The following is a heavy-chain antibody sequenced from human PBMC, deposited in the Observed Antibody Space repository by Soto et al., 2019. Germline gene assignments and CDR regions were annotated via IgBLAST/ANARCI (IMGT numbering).Heavy chain of an antibody. D-gene: IGHD2-8*02. CDR1: GFTFSSYE. CDR2: ISSTGSGT. CDR3: VRDLHEPLATDALRVAN. V-gene: IGHV3-48*03. J-gene: IGHJ4*02. Sequence: EMQLVESGGGLGQPGGSLRLSCAASGFTFSSYEMHWVRQAPGKGLEWISYISSTGSGTLYADSVRGRFTMSRDNTKNSVSLQMSSLRAEDTAVYYCVRDLHEPLATDALRVANWGQGTQVTVSS.